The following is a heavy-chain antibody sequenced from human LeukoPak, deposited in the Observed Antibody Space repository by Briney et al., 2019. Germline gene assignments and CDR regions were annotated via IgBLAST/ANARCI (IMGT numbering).Heavy chain of an antibody. CDR3: AVWPLHYGMDV. CDR2: INPSGGST. Sequence: ASVKVSCKASGYTFTSYYMHWVRQAPGQGLEWMGIINPSGGSTSYAQKFQGRVTMTRDTSTSTVYMELSSLRSEDTAVYYCAVWPLHYGMDVWGQGTTVTVSS. J-gene: IGHJ6*02. V-gene: IGHV1-46*01. D-gene: IGHD2-21*01. CDR1: GYTFTSYY.